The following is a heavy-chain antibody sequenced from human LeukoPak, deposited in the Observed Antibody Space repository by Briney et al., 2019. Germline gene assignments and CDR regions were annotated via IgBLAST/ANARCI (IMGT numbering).Heavy chain of an antibody. CDR2: IKQDGSEK. Sequence: GGSLRLSCAASGFTFSSYWMSWVRQAPGKGLEWVANIKQDGSEKYYVDSVKGRFTISRDNAKNSLYLQMNSLRAEDTAVYYCASLPPYYDFWSGYHLWGQGTLVTVSS. V-gene: IGHV3-7*01. CDR1: GFTFSSYW. CDR3: ASLPPYYDFWSGYHL. D-gene: IGHD3-3*01. J-gene: IGHJ5*02.